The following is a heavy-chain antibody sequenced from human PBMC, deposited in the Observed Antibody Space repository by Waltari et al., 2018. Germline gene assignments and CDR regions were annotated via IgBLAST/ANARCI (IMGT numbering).Heavy chain of an antibody. CDR2: SNPDGRTT. CDR1: ALTFSTYW. Sequence: EGQLVESGGDLVQPGGSLRLSCAASALTFSTYWMHWVRQAPGKGLVWVARSNPDGRTTTYADSVRGRFSISRDNAKNTLYLQMNSLTVEDTAVYFCARSMNYGPDYWGRGTLVTVSS. CDR3: ARSMNYGPDY. J-gene: IGHJ4*02. V-gene: IGHV3-74*01. D-gene: IGHD3-10*01.